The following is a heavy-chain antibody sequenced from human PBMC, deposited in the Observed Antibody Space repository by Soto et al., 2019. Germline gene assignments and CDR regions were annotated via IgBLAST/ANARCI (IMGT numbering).Heavy chain of an antibody. CDR1: GFTFSSYS. Sequence: EVQLGESGGGLVQPGGSLRLSCAASGFTFSSYSMNWVRQPPGKGREWVSYISSSSSTIYYADSVKGRFTISRDNAKNSLYLQMNSLRAEDTAVYYCARATYGSGSYGSYYYYMDVWGKGTTVTVSS. CDR2: ISSSSSTI. D-gene: IGHD3-10*01. J-gene: IGHJ6*03. V-gene: IGHV3-48*01. CDR3: ARATYGSGSYGSYYYYMDV.